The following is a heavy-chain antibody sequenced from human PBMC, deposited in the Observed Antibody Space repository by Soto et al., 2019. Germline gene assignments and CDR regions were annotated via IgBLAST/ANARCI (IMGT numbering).Heavy chain of an antibody. CDR2: ISGSGGST. J-gene: IGHJ6*02. CDR3: AKMAGYYDSSGYPKFYYYGMDV. D-gene: IGHD3-22*01. Sequence: PGWSLRLSCAASGFTFSSYAMSWVRQAPGKGLEWVSAISGSGGSTYYADSVKGRFTISRDNSKNTLYLQMNSLRAEDTAVYYCAKMAGYYDSSGYPKFYYYGMDVWGQGTTVTVSS. V-gene: IGHV3-23*01. CDR1: GFTFSSYA.